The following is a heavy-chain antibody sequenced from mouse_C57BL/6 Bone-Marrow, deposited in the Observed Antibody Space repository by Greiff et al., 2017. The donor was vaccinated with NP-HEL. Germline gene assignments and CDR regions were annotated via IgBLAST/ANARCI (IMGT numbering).Heavy chain of an antibody. V-gene: IGHV14-4*01. J-gene: IGHJ2*01. D-gene: IGHD1-1*01. CDR1: GFNIKDDY. CDR3: TLYLKGFDY. Sequence: VQLQQSGAELVRPGASVKLSCTASGFNIKDDYMHWVKQRPEQGLEWIGWIDPENGDTEYASKFQGKATITADTSSNTAYLQLSSLTSEDTAVYYCTLYLKGFDYWGQGTTLTVSS. CDR2: IDPENGDT.